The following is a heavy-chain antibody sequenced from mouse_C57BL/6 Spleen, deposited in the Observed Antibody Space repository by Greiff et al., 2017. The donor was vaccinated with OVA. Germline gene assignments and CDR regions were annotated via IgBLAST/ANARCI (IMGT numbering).Heavy chain of an antibody. Sequence: QVQLQQSGPELVKPGASVKISCKASGYAFSSSWMNWVKQRPGKGLEWIGRIYPGDGDTNYNGKFKGKATLTADKSSSTAYMQLSSLTSEDSAVYVCARHYGSSLYAMDYWGQGTSVTVSS. J-gene: IGHJ4*01. CDR1: GYAFSSSW. V-gene: IGHV1-82*01. CDR2: IYPGDGDT. D-gene: IGHD1-1*01. CDR3: ARHYGSSLYAMDY.